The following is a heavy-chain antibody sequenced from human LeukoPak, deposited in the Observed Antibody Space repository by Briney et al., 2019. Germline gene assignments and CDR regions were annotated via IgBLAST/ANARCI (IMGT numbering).Heavy chain of an antibody. Sequence: GGPLRLPCRAWGFPFRSYSMHGPPDAPGEGLEGVTYISISSSTIYYADSVKCRFTISRDNAKNSLYLQMNSLRDEDTAVYYCARDRNYYDSRGSDAFDIWGQGTMVTVSS. CDR3: ARDRNYYDSRGSDAFDI. CDR1: GFPFRSYS. V-gene: IGHV3-48*02. D-gene: IGHD3-22*01. J-gene: IGHJ3*02. CDR2: ISISSSTI.